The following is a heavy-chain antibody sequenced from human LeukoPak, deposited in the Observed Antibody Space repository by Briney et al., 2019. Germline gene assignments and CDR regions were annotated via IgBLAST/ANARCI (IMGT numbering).Heavy chain of an antibody. CDR1: GFTFSSYA. V-gene: IGHV3-23*01. J-gene: IGHJ4*02. D-gene: IGHD3-10*01. Sequence: GGSLRLSCAASGFTFSSYAMSWVRQAPGKGLEWVSAISGSGGSTYYADSVKGRFTISRDNSKNTLYLQMNSLRAEDTAVYYCAKAPTPMVRVVSVFDYWGQGTLVTVSS. CDR3: AKAPTPMVRVVSVFDY. CDR2: ISGSGGST.